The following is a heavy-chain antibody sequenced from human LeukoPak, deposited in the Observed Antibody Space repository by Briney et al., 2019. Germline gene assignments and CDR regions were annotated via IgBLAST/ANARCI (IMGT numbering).Heavy chain of an antibody. Sequence: SGGSLRLSCAASGFTFSSYGMHWVRQAPGKGLEWVAVISYDGSNKYYAGSVKGRFTISRDNSKNTLYLQMNSLRAEDTAVYYCAKGVTIFDYYYYGMDVWGQGSTVTVSS. D-gene: IGHD3-3*01. V-gene: IGHV3-30*18. J-gene: IGHJ6*02. CDR2: ISYDGSNK. CDR1: GFTFSSYG. CDR3: AKGVTIFDYYYYGMDV.